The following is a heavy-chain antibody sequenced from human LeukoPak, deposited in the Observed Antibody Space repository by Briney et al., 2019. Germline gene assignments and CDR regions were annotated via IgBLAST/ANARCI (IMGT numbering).Heavy chain of an antibody. CDR1: GFTVSSNY. D-gene: IGHD5/OR15-5a*01. Sequence: PGGSLRLSCAASGFTVSSNYMNWVRQAPGKGLEWVSIIYSGGSTFYADSVKGRFTISRDNSKNTLHLQMNSLRAEVTAVYYCARSNDAFAIWGQGTMVTVSS. CDR3: ARSNDAFAI. CDR2: IYSGGST. J-gene: IGHJ3*02. V-gene: IGHV3-53*01.